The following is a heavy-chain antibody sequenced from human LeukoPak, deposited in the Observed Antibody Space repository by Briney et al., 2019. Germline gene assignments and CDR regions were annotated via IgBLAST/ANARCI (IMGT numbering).Heavy chain of an antibody. V-gene: IGHV3-11*06. CDR2: IGIDSGNT. Sequence: GGSLRLSCTASGFTFSDYNMNWVRQAPGKGLEWISYIGIDSGNTNYADSVKGRFTISGDKAKNSLYLQMNSLRVEDRAVYYCARDYKYAFDNWGQGTLVTVSS. J-gene: IGHJ4*02. D-gene: IGHD5-24*01. CDR3: ARDYKYAFDN. CDR1: GFTFSDYN.